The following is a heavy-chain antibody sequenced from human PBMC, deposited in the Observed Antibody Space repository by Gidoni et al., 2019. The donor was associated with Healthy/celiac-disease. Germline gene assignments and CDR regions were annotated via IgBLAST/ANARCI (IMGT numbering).Heavy chain of an antibody. J-gene: IGHJ6*03. Sequence: SNAWMNWVRQAPGKGLAWVGRIKSKTDGGTTDYAAPVKGRFTISRDDSKNTLYLQMNSLKTEDTAVYYCTTDRRYFDWLLYYYYMDVWGKGTTVTVSS. V-gene: IGHV3-15*07. CDR3: TTDRRYFDWLLYYYYMDV. D-gene: IGHD3-9*01. CDR1: SNAW. CDR2: IKSKTDGGTT.